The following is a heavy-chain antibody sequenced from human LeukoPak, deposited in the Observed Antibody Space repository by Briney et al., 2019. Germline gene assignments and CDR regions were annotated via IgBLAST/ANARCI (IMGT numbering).Heavy chain of an antibody. D-gene: IGHD5/OR15-5a*01. CDR2: IKQDGSEK. V-gene: IGHV3-7*01. CDR3: ATYNSVNAREFQY. CDR1: GFTFSSYW. Sequence: GGSLRLSCAASGFTFSSYWMGWVRQAPGKGLEWVANIKQDGSEKYYVDSVKGRFTISRDNAKNSLYLQMNSLGGDDTAIYYCATYNSVNAREFQYWGQGTLVTIPS. J-gene: IGHJ1*01.